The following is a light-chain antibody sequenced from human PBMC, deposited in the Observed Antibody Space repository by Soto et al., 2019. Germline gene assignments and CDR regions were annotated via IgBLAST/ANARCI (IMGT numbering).Light chain of an antibody. Sequence: DIQMTQSPSSLSTSVGDRVTISCRASQRINIYLNWYRQKPGKAPELLIYSASNLQSGVPSRLSGSGSGTDFTLTIRSLQPEDFATYYCQQSFSTPTFGQGTRLEIK. J-gene: IGKJ5*01. CDR2: SAS. CDR1: QRINIY. CDR3: QQSFSTPT. V-gene: IGKV1-39*01.